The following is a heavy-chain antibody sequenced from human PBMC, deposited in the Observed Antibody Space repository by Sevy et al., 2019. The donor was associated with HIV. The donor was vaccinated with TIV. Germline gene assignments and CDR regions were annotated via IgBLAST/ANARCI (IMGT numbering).Heavy chain of an antibody. Sequence: ASVKVSCKASGDTFSTYGLSWVRQAPGQGLEWMGGIIPIFGTPNYAQKFQGRVTITGDESASTAYMELSSLRSEDTARYYCAREGGVATTGDHDAFDIWGHGTLVTVSS. J-gene: IGHJ3*02. D-gene: IGHD7-27*01. CDR1: GDTFSTYG. CDR3: AREGGVATTGDHDAFDI. CDR2: IIPIFGTP. V-gene: IGHV1-69*13.